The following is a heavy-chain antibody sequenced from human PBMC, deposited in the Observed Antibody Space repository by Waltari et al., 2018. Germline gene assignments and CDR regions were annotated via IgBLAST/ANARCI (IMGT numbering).Heavy chain of an antibody. D-gene: IGHD3-10*01. V-gene: IGHV4-34*01. J-gene: IGHJ6*02. CDR3: ARRAITAYYYYGMDV. CDR2: INHSRST. CDR1: GGSFSGYY. Sequence: QVQLQQWGAGLLKPSETLSLTCAVYGGSFSGYYWSWIRQPPGKGLEWIGEINHSRSTNYNPSLKSRVSISVDTAKNQFSLKLSSVTAADTAVYYCARRAITAYYYYGMDVWGQGTTVTVSS.